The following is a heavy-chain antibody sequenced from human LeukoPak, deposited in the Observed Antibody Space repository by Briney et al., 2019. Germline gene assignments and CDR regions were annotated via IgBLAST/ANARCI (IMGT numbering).Heavy chain of an antibody. CDR3: ARDPGYYDFWSGYFSDSYYFDY. CDR1: GFTFSNFW. D-gene: IGHD3-3*01. V-gene: IGHV3-7*01. CDR2: IKVDGSEK. Sequence: GGSLRLSCVASGFTFSNFWMSWVRQAPGKGLEWVANIKVDGSEKYYADSVKGRFTISRDNAENSLYLQMNSLRAEDTAVYYCARDPGYYDFWSGYFSDSYYFDYWGQGTLVTVSS. J-gene: IGHJ4*02.